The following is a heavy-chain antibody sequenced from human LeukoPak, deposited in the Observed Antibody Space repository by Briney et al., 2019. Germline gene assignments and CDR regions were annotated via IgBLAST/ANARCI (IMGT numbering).Heavy chain of an antibody. D-gene: IGHD1-26*01. CDR2: IKQDGSEK. CDR1: GFTFSNYW. V-gene: IGHV3-7*01. J-gene: IGHJ4*02. Sequence: GGSLRLSCAASGFTFSNYWMSWVRQTPGKGLEWVANIKQDGSEKYYVDSVKGRFTISRDNAKNSLYLQMNSLRAEDTAVYYGARKWGGPDYWGQGTLVTVSS. CDR3: ARKWGGPDY.